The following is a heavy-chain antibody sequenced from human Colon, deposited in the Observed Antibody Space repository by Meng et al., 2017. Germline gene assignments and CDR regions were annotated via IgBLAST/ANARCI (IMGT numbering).Heavy chain of an antibody. D-gene: IGHD3-16*01. CDR2: INTKTGNP. J-gene: IGHJ6*02. V-gene: IGHV7-4-1*02. Sequence: ASVKVSCKASGYPFTTYAINWVRQAPGQGLEWMGWINTKTGNPIYAQGFTGRFVFSLDTSVSTAYLEISSLKADDTAVYYCARDDGSLGQHKRHYVRNVWGQGTTVTVSS. CDR1: GYPFTTYA. CDR3: ARDDGSLGQHKRHYVRNV.